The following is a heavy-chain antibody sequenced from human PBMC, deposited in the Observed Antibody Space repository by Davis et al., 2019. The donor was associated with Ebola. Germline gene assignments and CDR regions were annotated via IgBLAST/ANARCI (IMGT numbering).Heavy chain of an antibody. CDR1: GFTFSSYD. J-gene: IGHJ3*02. V-gene: IGHV3-30*03. CDR2: ISYDGSNK. D-gene: IGHD7-27*01. Sequence: GESLKISCAASGFTFSSYDMHWVRQAPGKGLEWVAVISYDGSNKYYADSVKGRFTISRDNAKNTLYLQMNTLRAEDTAVYYCARDLGMGRRVDAFDIWGQGTMVTVSS. CDR3: ARDLGMGRRVDAFDI.